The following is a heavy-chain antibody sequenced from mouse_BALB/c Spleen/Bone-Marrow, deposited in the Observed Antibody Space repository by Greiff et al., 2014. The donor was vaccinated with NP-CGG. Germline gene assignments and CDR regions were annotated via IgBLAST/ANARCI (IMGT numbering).Heavy chain of an antibody. J-gene: IGHJ2*01. D-gene: IGHD1-1*01. CDR3: ARPDYYGYLNY. CDR1: GFDSSRYW. CDR2: INPDSRTI. Sequence: EVQLVESGGGLVQPGGSLKLSCAASGFDSSRYWMSWVRQAPGKGLEWIGEINPDSRTINYSPSLKDKFIISRDNAKNTLYLRLNKVRSEDTALYYCARPDYYGYLNYWGQGTTLTVSS. V-gene: IGHV4-1*02.